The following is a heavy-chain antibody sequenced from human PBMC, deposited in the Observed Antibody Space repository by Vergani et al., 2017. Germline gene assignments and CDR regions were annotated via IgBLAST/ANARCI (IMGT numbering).Heavy chain of an antibody. J-gene: IGHJ6*02. Sequence: QVQLVESGGGVVQPGGSLRLSCAASGFNFRSFAMHWVRQTPGKGLEWVAFIRHDGSDIRYADSVRGRFTISRDNSKNTLYLQIHSLRAEDTAVYYCAKCTLTGYFYYYAMDVWGQGTTVTVSS. CDR1: GFNFRSFA. D-gene: IGHD3-9*01. CDR3: AKCTLTGYFYYYAMDV. CDR2: IRHDGSDI. V-gene: IGHV3-30*02.